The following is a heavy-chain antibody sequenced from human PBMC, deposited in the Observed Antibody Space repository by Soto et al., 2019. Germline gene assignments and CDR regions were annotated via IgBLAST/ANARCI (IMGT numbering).Heavy chain of an antibody. CDR2: IYHSGST. D-gene: IGHD2-8*01. CDR1: GGSISSGGYS. V-gene: IGHV4-30-2*01. Sequence: PSETLSLTCAVSGGSISSGGYSWSWIRQPPGKGLEWIGYIYHSGSTYYNPSLKSRVTISVDRSKNQFSLKLSSVTAADTAVYYCAGESTNGAVNWFDPWGQGTLVTVSS. CDR3: AGESTNGAVNWFDP. J-gene: IGHJ5*02.